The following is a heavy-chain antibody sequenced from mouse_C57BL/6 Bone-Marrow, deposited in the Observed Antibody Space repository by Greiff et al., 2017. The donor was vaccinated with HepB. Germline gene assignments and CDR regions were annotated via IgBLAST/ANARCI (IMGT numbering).Heavy chain of an antibody. CDR1: GFTFSDYY. V-gene: IGHV5-12*01. Sequence: EVQLMESGGGLVQPGGSLKLSCAASGFTFSDYYMYWVRQTPEKRLEWVAYISNGGGSTYYPDTVKGRFTISRDNAKNTLYLQMSRLKSEDTAMYYCAREGTRAYWGQGTLVTVSA. D-gene: IGHD1-1*01. CDR2: ISNGGGST. J-gene: IGHJ3*01. CDR3: AREGTRAY.